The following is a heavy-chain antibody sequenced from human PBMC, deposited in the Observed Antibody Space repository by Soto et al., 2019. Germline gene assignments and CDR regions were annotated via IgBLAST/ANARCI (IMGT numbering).Heavy chain of an antibody. V-gene: IGHV3-21*01. J-gene: IGHJ5*02. D-gene: IGHD1-20*01. Sequence: EVQLVESGGGLVKPGGSLRLSCTASGFTFSLFSMDWVRQAPGRGLEWVSSISPSTSYTYYADSVKGRFTTSRDNAKNSVYLQMNSLRAEDTAVYYCAFAPITPEGSLDPWGQGTLVTVSS. CDR2: ISPSTSYT. CDR1: GFTFSLFS. CDR3: AFAPITPEGSLDP.